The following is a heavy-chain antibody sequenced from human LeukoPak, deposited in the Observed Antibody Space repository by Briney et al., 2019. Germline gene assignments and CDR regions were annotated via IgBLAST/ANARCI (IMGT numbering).Heavy chain of an antibody. V-gene: IGHV3-48*02. CDR1: GGTFSSYA. CDR3: ARDLRWYGPS. D-gene: IGHD6-13*01. Sequence: SCKASGGTFSSYAISWVRQAPGKGLEWVSYISSSSSTIYYADSVKGRFTISRDNAKNSLYLQMNSLRDEDTAVYYCARDLRWYGPSWGQGTLVTVSS. CDR2: ISSSSSTI. J-gene: IGHJ4*02.